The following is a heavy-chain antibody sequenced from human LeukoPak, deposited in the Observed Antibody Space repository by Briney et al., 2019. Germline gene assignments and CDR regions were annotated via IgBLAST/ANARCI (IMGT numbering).Heavy chain of an antibody. V-gene: IGHV3-74*01. Sequence: PGVSLTLPCVVSGLTFNTYWMHWVRRGPGKGLVWLTRIDSGGSNTLYADSVRGRFTISRDNAKNTLYLQMNSLRVEDTAMYYCARVGREYSSSSPPDYWGQGTLVTVSS. D-gene: IGHD6-6*01. CDR2: IDSGGSNT. CDR3: ARVGREYSSSSPPDY. J-gene: IGHJ4*02. CDR1: GLTFNTYW.